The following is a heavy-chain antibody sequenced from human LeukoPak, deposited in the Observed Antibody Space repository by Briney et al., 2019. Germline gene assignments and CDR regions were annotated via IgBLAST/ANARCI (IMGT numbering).Heavy chain of an antibody. CDR1: GFPFSSYW. CDR2: IKQDGSEK. J-gene: IGHJ4*02. Sequence: PGGSLRLSCVASGFPFSSYWMRWVRQAPGKGLEWVANIKQDGSEKNYVDSVKGRFTISRDNAKNSLYLQMNSLRAEDTAVYYCASGLELDYWGQGTLVTVSS. CDR3: ASGLELDY. V-gene: IGHV3-7*03.